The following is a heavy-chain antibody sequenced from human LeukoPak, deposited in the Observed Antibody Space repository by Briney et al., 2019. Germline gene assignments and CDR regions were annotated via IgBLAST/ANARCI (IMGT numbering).Heavy chain of an antibody. J-gene: IGHJ3*02. CDR3: AKIQYCSSTSCYAHAFDI. D-gene: IGHD2-2*01. Sequence: GGSLRLSCAASGFTFNSYGIHWVRQAPGKGLEWVAFIRYDGSNKYYADSVKGRFTISRDNSKNTLYLQMNSLRAEDTAVYYCAKIQYCSSTSCYAHAFDIWGQGTMVTVSS. CDR2: IRYDGSNK. V-gene: IGHV3-30*02. CDR1: GFTFNSYG.